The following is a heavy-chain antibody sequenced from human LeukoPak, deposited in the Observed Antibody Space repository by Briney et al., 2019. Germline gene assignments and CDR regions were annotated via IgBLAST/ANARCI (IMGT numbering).Heavy chain of an antibody. CDR2: IKQDGSEK. Sequence: GGSLRLSCAASGFTFSSYWMSWVREAPGKGLEWVANIKQDGSEKYYVDSVKGRFTISRDNAKNSLYLQMNSLRAEDTAVYYCAREVAPGRGYARHFDYWGQGTLVTVSS. J-gene: IGHJ4*02. CDR1: GFTFSSYW. V-gene: IGHV3-7*01. D-gene: IGHD2-15*01. CDR3: AREVAPGRGYARHFDY.